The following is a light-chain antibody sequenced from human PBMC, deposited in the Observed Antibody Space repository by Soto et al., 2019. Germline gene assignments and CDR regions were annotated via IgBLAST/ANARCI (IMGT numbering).Light chain of an antibody. CDR3: SSYTRTNTRV. V-gene: IGLV1-44*01. CDR2: CDN. Sequence: QPVLTQSPSVSGTPGQRVTISCSGSWSNIGRNTVNWYQQLPGTAPKLLICCDNQRPSGVPDRFSASKSGTSASLAISGVQSEDEADYFCSSYTRTNTRVFGGGTKLTVL. J-gene: IGLJ3*02. CDR1: WSNIGRNT.